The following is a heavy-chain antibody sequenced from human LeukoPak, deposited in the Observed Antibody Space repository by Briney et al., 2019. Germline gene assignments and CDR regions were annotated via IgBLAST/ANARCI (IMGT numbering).Heavy chain of an antibody. D-gene: IGHD2-2*01. CDR3: TRSVVPADNDAFDI. CDR1: GFTFGDYA. J-gene: IGHJ3*02. CDR2: IRSKAYGGTT. V-gene: IGHV3-49*03. Sequence: GGSLRLSCTASGFTFGDYAMSWFRQAPGKGLEWVGFIRSKAYGGTTEYAASVKGGFTISRDDSKSIAYLQMNSLKTEDTAVYYCTRSVVPADNDAFDIWGQGTMVTVSS.